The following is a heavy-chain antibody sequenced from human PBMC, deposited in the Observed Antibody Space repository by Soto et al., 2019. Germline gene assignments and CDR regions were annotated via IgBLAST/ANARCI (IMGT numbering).Heavy chain of an antibody. CDR2: INAESSTI. Sequence: WGSLRLSCVASGLTFTTYWMTWVRQARWKGLEWVSYINAESSTIHYAASVKGRFTISRDNAKNSLYLQMDSLRAEDTAVYYCARDGSTETTNFHYAMDVWGQATTVTVSS. CDR1: GLTFTTYW. CDR3: ARDGSTETTNFHYAMDV. V-gene: IGHV3-48*04. D-gene: IGHD4-17*01. J-gene: IGHJ6*02.